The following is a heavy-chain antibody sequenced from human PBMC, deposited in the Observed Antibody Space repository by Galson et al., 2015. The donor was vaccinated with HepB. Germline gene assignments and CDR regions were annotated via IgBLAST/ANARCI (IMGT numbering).Heavy chain of an antibody. CDR2: IDHNGNT. CDR3: ARGAYTDSGGYRLRVPYLHQ. V-gene: IGHV4-34*01. D-gene: IGHD2-21*01. J-gene: IGHJ1*01. CDR1: GVSVSDYF. Sequence: SETLSLTCAVYGVSVSDYFWFWIRQSPGKGLEWIGDIDHNGNTNYKSSLESRVTMSIDMSKNQFSLKLTSVTAADTALYYCARGAYTDSGGYRLRVPYLHQWGQGTLVIVSS.